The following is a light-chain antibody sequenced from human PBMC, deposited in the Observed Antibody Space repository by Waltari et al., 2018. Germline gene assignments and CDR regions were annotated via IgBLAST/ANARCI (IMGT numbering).Light chain of an antibody. CDR2: KVS. J-gene: IGKJ3*01. Sequence: DVVMTQSPLSLPITPGQPASVPCRSSQSLVHSDGNTYLSWYQQKPGQPPRLLICKVSNRDSGVPDRFSGSGAGTDFTLKISRVEAEDVGVYYCGQSTHWPFTFGPGTKLDIK. CDR3: GQSTHWPFT. V-gene: IGKV2-30*02. CDR1: QSLVHSDGNTY.